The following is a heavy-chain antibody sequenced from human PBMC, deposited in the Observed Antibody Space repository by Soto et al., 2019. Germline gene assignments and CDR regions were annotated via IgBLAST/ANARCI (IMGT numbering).Heavy chain of an antibody. Sequence: GDALKISCKGSGYNLNRYWIGWVRQMPGKGLEWMGVIYPGDSDTRYSPSLQGQVTISADKSSSAAYLQWSSLQASDTATYYCARSLVNGTYEAFDIWGQGTMVTVSS. CDR3: ARSLVNGTYEAFDI. J-gene: IGHJ3*02. CDR2: IYPGDSDT. CDR1: GYNLNRYW. D-gene: IGHD2-8*01. V-gene: IGHV5-51*01.